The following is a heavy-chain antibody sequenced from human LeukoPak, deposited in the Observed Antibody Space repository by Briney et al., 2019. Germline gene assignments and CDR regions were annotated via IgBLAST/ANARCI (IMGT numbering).Heavy chain of an antibody. D-gene: IGHD3-22*01. CDR3: ARGKGLVITENAFDI. J-gene: IGHJ3*02. CDR1: GGSISSSNW. V-gene: IGHV4-4*02. Sequence: SETLSLTCAVSGGSISSSNWWSWVRQPPGKGLEWIGEIYHSGITNYNPSLKSRVTISGDKSKNQFSLKLSSVTAADTAVYYCARGKGLVITENAFDIWGQGTMVTVSS. CDR2: IYHSGIT.